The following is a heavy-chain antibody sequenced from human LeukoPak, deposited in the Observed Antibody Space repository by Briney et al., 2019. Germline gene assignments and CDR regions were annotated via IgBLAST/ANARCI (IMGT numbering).Heavy chain of an antibody. D-gene: IGHD6-13*01. CDR2: LIPIFGTA. V-gene: IGHV1-69*13. Sequence: ASVKVSCKASGGTFSSYAISWVRQAPGQGPEWMGGLIPIFGTANYAQKFQGRVTSTANESTSTAYMELSSLISQDTAVYYCAVRSTGIAAAGPASFDYWGQGTLVAVSS. CDR1: GGTFSSYA. J-gene: IGHJ4*02. CDR3: AVRSTGIAAAGPASFDY.